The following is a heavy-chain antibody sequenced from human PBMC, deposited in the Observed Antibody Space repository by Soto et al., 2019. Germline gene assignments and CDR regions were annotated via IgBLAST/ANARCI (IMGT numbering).Heavy chain of an antibody. J-gene: IGHJ4*02. Sequence: LRLSCAASGFTFSSYAMSWVRQAPGKGLEWVSAISGSGGSTYYADSVKGRFTISRDNSKNTLYLQMNSLRAEDTAVYYCAKGPYQLPSSYFDYWGQGTLVTVSS. D-gene: IGHD2-2*01. CDR1: GFTFSSYA. V-gene: IGHV3-23*01. CDR2: ISGSGGST. CDR3: AKGPYQLPSSYFDY.